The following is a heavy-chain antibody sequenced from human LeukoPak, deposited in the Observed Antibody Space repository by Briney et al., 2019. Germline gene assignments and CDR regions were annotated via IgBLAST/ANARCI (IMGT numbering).Heavy chain of an antibody. D-gene: IGHD3-3*01. CDR1: GGSISSGSYS. Sequence: PSETLSLTCTVSGGSISSGSYSWSWIRQAAGRGLEWIGHVYTRGSTKYNPSLKSRVTISVDTSKNQFSLKLNSVTAADTAVYYCAREYYDFWSGSTHRNWFDPWGQGTLVTVSS. CDR3: AREYYDFWSGSTHRNWFDP. CDR2: VYTRGST. V-gene: IGHV4-61*09. J-gene: IGHJ5*02.